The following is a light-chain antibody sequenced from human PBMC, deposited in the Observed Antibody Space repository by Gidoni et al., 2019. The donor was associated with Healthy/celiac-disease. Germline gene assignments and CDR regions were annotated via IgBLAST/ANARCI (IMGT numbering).Light chain of an antibody. CDR3: QQYNSYCS. CDR2: KAS. V-gene: IGKV1-5*03. Sequence: DIQMTQSPSTLSASVGDRVTITCRASQSISSWLAWYQQKPGKAPKLLDYKASRLESGVPSRFSGSGSGTEFTLTISSLQPDDFATYYCQQYNSYCSFGQGTKLEIK. J-gene: IGKJ2*04. CDR1: QSISSW.